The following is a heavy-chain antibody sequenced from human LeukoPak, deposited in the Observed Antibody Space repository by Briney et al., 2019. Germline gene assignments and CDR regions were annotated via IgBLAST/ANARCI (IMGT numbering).Heavy chain of an antibody. CDR2: IYHSGST. CDR3: ARELGIAVAGGGKNAFDI. J-gene: IGHJ3*02. D-gene: IGHD6-19*01. Sequence: SETLSLTCTVSGGSISSYYWSWIRQPPGKGLEWIGSIYHSGSTYYNPSLKSRVTMSVDTSKNQFSLKLSSVTAADTAVYYCARELGIAVAGGGKNAFDIWGQGTMVTVSS. CDR1: GGSISSYY. V-gene: IGHV4-59*04.